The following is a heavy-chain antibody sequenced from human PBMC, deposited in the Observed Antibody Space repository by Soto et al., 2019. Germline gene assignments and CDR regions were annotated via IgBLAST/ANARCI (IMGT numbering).Heavy chain of an antibody. CDR2: IYYSGST. D-gene: IGHD6-13*01. CDR3: ARPGYSSSWIDY. V-gene: IGHV4-39*02. J-gene: IGHJ4*02. Sequence: QLQLQESGPGLVKPSETLSLTCTVSGGSISSSSYYWGWVRQPPGKGLEWIGSIYYSGSTYYNPSLKIRVTISVATSKHHFSLKLSSVTAADTAVYYCARPGYSSSWIDYWGQGTLVTVSS. CDR1: GGSISSSSYY.